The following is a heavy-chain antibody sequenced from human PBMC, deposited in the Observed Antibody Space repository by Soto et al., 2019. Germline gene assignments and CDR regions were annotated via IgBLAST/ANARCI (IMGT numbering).Heavy chain of an antibody. Sequence: QAQLVQSGAEAKKPGASVKVSCKASGYTFTDYALHWVRQAPGQGLEWMGWINVGNGNTGYSRKSQGRVNNGRDMSATTAYIEVTSLTSEATAIYYCAREGAHSAPFDLWGQGTLVTVAS. D-gene: IGHD2-21*01. CDR3: AREGAHSAPFDL. J-gene: IGHJ4*02. V-gene: IGHV1-3*01. CDR1: GYTFTDYA. CDR2: INVGNGNT.